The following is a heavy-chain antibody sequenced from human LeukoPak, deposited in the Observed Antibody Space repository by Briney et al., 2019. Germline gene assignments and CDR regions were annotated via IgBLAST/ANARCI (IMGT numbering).Heavy chain of an antibody. CDR2: INHSGST. Sequence: SETLSLTCAVHGGSFSGYYWSWIRQPPGKGLEWIGEINHSGSTNYNPSLKSRVTISVDTSKNQFSLKLSSVTAADTAVYYCARERYSYAHYMDVWGKGTTVTVSS. J-gene: IGHJ6*03. CDR1: GGSFSGYY. D-gene: IGHD5-18*01. CDR3: ARERYSYAHYMDV. V-gene: IGHV4-34*01.